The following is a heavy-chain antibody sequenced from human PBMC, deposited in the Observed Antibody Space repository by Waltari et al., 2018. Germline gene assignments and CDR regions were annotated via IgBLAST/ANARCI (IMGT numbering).Heavy chain of an antibody. CDR2: IIPICGTA. CDR1: GGTFSSYA. J-gene: IGHJ4*02. D-gene: IGHD3-3*01. Sequence: QVQLVQSGAEVKKPGSSVKVSCKDSGGTFSSYAIRWVRQAPGQGLEWMGRIIPICGTANYAQKFQGRVTITADKSTSTAYMELSSLRSEDTAVYYCARVLPWGEEYDFWSGYYDYWGQGTLVTVSS. CDR3: ARVLPWGEEYDFWSGYYDY. V-gene: IGHV1-69*13.